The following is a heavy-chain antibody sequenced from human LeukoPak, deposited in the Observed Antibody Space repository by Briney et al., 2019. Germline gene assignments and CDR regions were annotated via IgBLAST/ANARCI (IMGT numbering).Heavy chain of an antibody. D-gene: IGHD5-18*01. CDR3: ARDNAIHLPFDY. J-gene: IGHJ4*02. V-gene: IGHV3-21*01. CDR2: ISSSSSYI. CDR1: GFTFSSYS. Sequence: GGSLRLSCAASGFTFSSYSMNWVRQAPGKGLEWVSSISSSSSYIYYADSVKGRFTISRDNSKNTLYLQMNSLRAEDTAVYYCARDNAIHLPFDYWGQGTLVTVSS.